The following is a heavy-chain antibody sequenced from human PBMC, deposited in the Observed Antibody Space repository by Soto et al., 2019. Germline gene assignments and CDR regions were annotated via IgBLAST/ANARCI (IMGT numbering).Heavy chain of an antibody. V-gene: IGHV1-18*01. CDR3: ARGVGSGSYYNQYNWFDP. Sequence: QVQLVQSGAEVKKPGASVKVSCKASGYTFTNYGISWVRQAPGQGLEWMGWISAYNGNTNHAQKLQGRVTMTTDTSTSTAYLGLRSRRSDDTAVYYCARGVGSGSYYNQYNWFDPWGQGTLVTVSS. CDR2: ISAYNGNT. D-gene: IGHD3-10*01. J-gene: IGHJ5*02. CDR1: GYTFTNYG.